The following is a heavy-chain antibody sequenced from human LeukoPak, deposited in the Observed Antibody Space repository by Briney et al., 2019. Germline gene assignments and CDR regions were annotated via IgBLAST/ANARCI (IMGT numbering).Heavy chain of an antibody. CDR1: GFTFSSYA. V-gene: IGHV3-30*02. Sequence: PGGSLRLSCAASGFTFSSYAMHWVRQAPGKGLEWVAFIRYDGSNKYYADSVKGRFTISRDNSKNTLYLQMNSLRAEDTAVYYCAKDGYSSSRGIPSDFDYWGQGTLVTVSS. J-gene: IGHJ4*02. D-gene: IGHD6-6*01. CDR3: AKDGYSSSRGIPSDFDY. CDR2: IRYDGSNK.